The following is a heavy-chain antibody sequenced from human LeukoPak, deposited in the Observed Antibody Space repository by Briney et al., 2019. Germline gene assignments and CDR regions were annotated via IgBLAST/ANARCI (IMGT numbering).Heavy chain of an antibody. J-gene: IGHJ4*02. CDR3: ARELLWFGELSSYLDY. V-gene: IGHV4-61*01. D-gene: IGHD3-10*01. CDR2: IYYSGST. CDR1: GGSISSDTYY. Sequence: SETLSLTCTVSGGSISSDTYYWGWIRQPPGKGLKWIVYIYYSGSTNYNPSLKSRVTISVDTSKNQFSLKLSSVTAADTAVYYCARELLWFGELSSYLDYWGQGTLVTVSS.